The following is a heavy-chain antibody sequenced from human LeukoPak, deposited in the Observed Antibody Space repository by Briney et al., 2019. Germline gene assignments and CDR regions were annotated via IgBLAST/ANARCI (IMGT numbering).Heavy chain of an antibody. Sequence: SETLSLTCSVSGDSIGSGSYYWSWIRQPAGKGLGCIGRIYSTGSTNYNPSLKSRVTISLDTSQNQFSLELNSVTAADTAVYYFARQPRIMTSRSFYFDHWGQGALVTVYS. CDR2: IYSTGST. CDR3: ARQPRIMTSRSFYFDH. D-gene: IGHD1-14*01. J-gene: IGHJ4*02. CDR1: GDSIGSGSYY. V-gene: IGHV4-61*02.